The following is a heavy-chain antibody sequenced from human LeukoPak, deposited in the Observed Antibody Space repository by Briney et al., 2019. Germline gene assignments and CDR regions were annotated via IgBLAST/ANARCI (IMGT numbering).Heavy chain of an antibody. CDR1: GGSISSSSYY. J-gene: IGHJ4*02. Sequence: PSETLSLTCTVSGGSISSSSYYWGWIRQPPGKGLEWIGEIYHSGSTNYNPSLKSRVTISVDKSKNQFSLKLSSVTAADTAVYYCARAGGDKSSSWSSYYFDYWGQGTLVTVSS. CDR2: IYHSGST. CDR3: ARAGGDKSSSWSSYYFDY. V-gene: IGHV4-39*07. D-gene: IGHD6-13*01.